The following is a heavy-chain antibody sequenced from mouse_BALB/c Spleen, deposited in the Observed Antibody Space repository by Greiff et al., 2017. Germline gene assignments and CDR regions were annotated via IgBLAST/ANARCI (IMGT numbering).Heavy chain of an antibody. V-gene: IGHV14-4*02. CDR2: IDPENGDT. Sequence: EVKLMESGAELVRSGASVKLSCTASGFNINDYYMHWVKQRPEQGLEWIGWIDPENGDTEYAPKFQGKATMTADTSSNTAYLQLSSLTSEDTAVYYCNAGRGFAYWGQGTLVTVSA. CDR1: GFNINDYY. D-gene: IGHD3-3*01. J-gene: IGHJ3*01. CDR3: NAGRGFAY.